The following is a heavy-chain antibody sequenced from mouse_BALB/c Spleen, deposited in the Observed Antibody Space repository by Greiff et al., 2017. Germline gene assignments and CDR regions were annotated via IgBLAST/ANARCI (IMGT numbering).Heavy chain of an antibody. CDR3: AREEGFYYGSLDY. CDR1: GFTFSSYA. CDR2: ISSGGST. J-gene: IGHJ2*01. D-gene: IGHD1-1*01. V-gene: IGHV5-6-5*01. Sequence: DVMLVESGGGLVKPGGSLKLSCAASGFTFSSYAMSWVRQTPEKRLEWVASISSGGSTYYPDSVKGRFTISRDNARNILYLQMSSLRSEDTAMYYCAREEGFYYGSLDYWGQGTTLTVSS.